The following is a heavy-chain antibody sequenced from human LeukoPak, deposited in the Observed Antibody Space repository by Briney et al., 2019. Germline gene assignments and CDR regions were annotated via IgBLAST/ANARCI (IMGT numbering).Heavy chain of an antibody. CDR3: AKGTYYYDSSGYGGFDP. CDR2: IYTSGST. D-gene: IGHD3-22*01. V-gene: IGHV4-4*07. CDR1: GGSISSYY. Sequence: SETLSLTCTVSGGSISSYYWSWIRQPAGKGLEWIGRIYTSGSTNYNPPLKSRVTMSVDTSKNQFSLKLSSVTAADTAVYYCAKGTYYYDSSGYGGFDPWGQGTLVTVSS. J-gene: IGHJ5*02.